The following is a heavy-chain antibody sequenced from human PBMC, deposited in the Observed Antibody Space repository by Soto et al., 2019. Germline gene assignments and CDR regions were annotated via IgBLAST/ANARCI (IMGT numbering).Heavy chain of an antibody. J-gene: IGHJ4*02. CDR2: ISDSGDST. V-gene: IGHV3-23*01. D-gene: IGHD1-7*01. Sequence: LRLSCAASGFTFATSALTWVRQAPGKGLEWVSAISDSGDSTFYADSVKGRFTISRDNSKRTLLLQMNSLRAEDTALYYCAKNQERELPRVIDFWGQGTLVTVSS. CDR1: GFTFATSA. CDR3: AKNQERELPRVIDF.